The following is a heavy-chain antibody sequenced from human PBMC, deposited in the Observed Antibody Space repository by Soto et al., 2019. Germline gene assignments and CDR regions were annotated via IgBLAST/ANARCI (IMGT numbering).Heavy chain of an antibody. D-gene: IGHD6-13*01. CDR2: IYYSGST. CDR1: GGSISSYY. CDR3: ARCVGAAAKSSAYSYYMDV. J-gene: IGHJ6*03. Sequence: PSETLSLTCTVSGGSISSYYWSWIRQPPGKGLEWIGYIYYSGSTNYNPSLKSRVTISVDTSKNQFSLKLSSVTAADTAVYYCARCVGAAAKSSAYSYYMDVWCKGTSVTVSS. V-gene: IGHV4-59*08.